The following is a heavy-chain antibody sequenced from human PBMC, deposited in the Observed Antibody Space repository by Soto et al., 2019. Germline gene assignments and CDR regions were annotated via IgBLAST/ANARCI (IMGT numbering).Heavy chain of an antibody. V-gene: IGHV4-59*01. D-gene: IGHD2-15*01. Sequence: QVQLQESGPGLVKPSETLSLTCTVSDGSISGYHWSWIRQPPGKGLEWIGYVYHSGSTNYNPPLKSRVTISVDTSKNQFSLRLNSVTAADTAVYYCARDGRYCSGGSCYSLPYYFDYWGQGTLVTVSS. CDR2: VYHSGST. CDR3: ARDGRYCSGGSCYSLPYYFDY. J-gene: IGHJ4*02. CDR1: DGSISGYH.